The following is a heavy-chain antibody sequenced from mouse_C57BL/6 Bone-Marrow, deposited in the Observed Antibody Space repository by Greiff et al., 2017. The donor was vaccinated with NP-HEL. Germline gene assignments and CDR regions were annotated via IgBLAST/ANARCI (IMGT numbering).Heavy chain of an antibody. CDR3: ARGGVYSN. CDR1: GYAFTNYL. V-gene: IGHV1-54*01. Sequence: LVESGAELVRPGTSVKVSCKASGYAFTNYLIEWVKQRPGQGLEWIGVINPGSGGTNYNEKFKGKATLTADKSSSTAYMQLSSLTSEDSAVYFCARGGVYSNWGQGTTLTVSS. CDR2: INPGSGGT. J-gene: IGHJ2*01. D-gene: IGHD2-5*01.